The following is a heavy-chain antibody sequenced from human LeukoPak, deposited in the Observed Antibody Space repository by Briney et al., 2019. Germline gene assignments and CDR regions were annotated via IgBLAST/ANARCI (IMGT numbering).Heavy chain of an antibody. V-gene: IGHV3-7*01. CDR2: IKHDGSEK. CDR3: ATDRGWRTSGYYLYYFEY. J-gene: IGHJ4*02. CDR1: GFIFTNYF. D-gene: IGHD3-3*01. Sequence: GGSLRLSCAASGFIFTNYFMSWVRQAPGKGLEWVASIKHDGSEKYYVDSVRGRFTISRDNTMNSLYLQMSSPRAEDTAVYYCATDRGWRTSGYYLYYFEYWGQGTLVTFSS.